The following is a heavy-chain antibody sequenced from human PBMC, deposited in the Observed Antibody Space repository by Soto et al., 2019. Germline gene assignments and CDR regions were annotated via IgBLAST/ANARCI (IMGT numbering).Heavy chain of an antibody. D-gene: IGHD2-2*01. J-gene: IGHJ4*02. CDR1: GFSLSTSGMC. Sequence: SGPTLVNPTQTLTLTCTFSGFSLSTSGMCVSWIRQPPGKALEWLARIDWDDDKYYSTSLKTRLTISKDSSKNQVVLTMTNMDPVDTATYYCARIRPTGVYQLPYYYFDYWGQGTLVTVSS. V-gene: IGHV2-70*11. CDR3: ARIRPTGVYQLPYYYFDY. CDR2: IDWDDDK.